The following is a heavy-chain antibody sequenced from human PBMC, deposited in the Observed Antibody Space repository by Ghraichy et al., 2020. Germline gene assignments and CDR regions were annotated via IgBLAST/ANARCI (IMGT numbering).Heavy chain of an antibody. CDR2: ISYSGIT. J-gene: IGHJ4*02. CDR1: GGSISSSNYY. CDR3: ARQHYHDTSAFDY. Sequence: SQTLSLTCTVSGGSISSSNYYWGWIRQPPGKGLEWIGSISYSGITYYNPSLKSRVTISADTSKNQFSLKLTSVTAADTAVYYCARQHYHDTSAFDYWGQGTLVTVSS. V-gene: IGHV4-39*01. D-gene: IGHD3-22*01.